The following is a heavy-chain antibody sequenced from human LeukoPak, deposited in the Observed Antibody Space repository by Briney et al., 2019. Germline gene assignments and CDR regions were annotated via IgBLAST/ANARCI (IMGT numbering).Heavy chain of an antibody. CDR3: ANLRGRGAYACSGASCYSY. V-gene: IGHV3-7*03. J-gene: IGHJ4*02. CDR2: IKQEGSEK. D-gene: IGHD2-15*01. CDR1: GFTFSSYW. Sequence: GGSLRLSCAASGFTFSSYWMSWVRQAPGKGLEWVANIKQEGSEKYYVDSVKGRFTISRDNAKNSLYLQMNSLRVEDTAVYYCANLRGRGAYACSGASCYSYWGQGTLVTVSP.